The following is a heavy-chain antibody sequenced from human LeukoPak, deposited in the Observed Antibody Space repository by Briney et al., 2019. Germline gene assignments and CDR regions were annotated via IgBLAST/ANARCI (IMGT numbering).Heavy chain of an antibody. CDR2: INPSGGST. CDR3: AREHWERRRGGDSSGWYGRDYFDY. Sequence: AASVKVSCKASGYTITSYYMHWVRQAPGQGLEWMGIINPSGGSTSYAQKFQGRVTMTRDTSTSTVYMELSSLRSEDTAVYYCAREHWERRRGGDSSGWYGRDYFDYWGQGTLVTVSS. V-gene: IGHV1-46*01. J-gene: IGHJ4*02. D-gene: IGHD6-19*01. CDR1: GYTITSYY.